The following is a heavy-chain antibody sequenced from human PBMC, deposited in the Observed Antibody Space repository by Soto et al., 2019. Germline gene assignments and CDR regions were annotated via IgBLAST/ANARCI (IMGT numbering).Heavy chain of an antibody. Sequence: QVQLVQSGAEVKKPGSSVKVSCEASGGTFNKFAISWVRQAPGQGLEWLGGTIPSLGSSKYAQKFQGRVTITADESANTAYMQLSGLRSEDTAIYYCARGGTSYGDDVWEASYSNGLDVWGQGTTVTVSS. CDR3: ARGGTSYGDDVWEASYSNGLDV. CDR2: TIPSLGSS. V-gene: IGHV1-69*01. D-gene: IGHD3-16*01. J-gene: IGHJ6*02. CDR1: GGTFNKFA.